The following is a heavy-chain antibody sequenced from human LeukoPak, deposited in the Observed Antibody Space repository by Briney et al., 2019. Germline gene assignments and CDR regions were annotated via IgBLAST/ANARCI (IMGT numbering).Heavy chain of an antibody. V-gene: IGHV3-23*01. J-gene: IGHJ4*02. Sequence: PGGSLRLSCAGSGFTFSSPAMSWVRQTPGKGLEWVSPITPSGDGTYYAASVKGRFTISRDNSKNTLYLQMDSLRADDTAKYYCAKDSPVATWWGQGTLVTVSS. CDR3: AKDSPVATW. D-gene: IGHD1-26*01. CDR1: GFTFSSPA. CDR2: ITPSGDGT.